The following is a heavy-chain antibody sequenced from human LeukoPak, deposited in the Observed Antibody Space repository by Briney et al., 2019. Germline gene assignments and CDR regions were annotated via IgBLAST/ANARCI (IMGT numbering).Heavy chain of an antibody. D-gene: IGHD3-9*01. CDR2: IYYSGST. Sequence: SQTLSLTCTVSGASVNRGDYYWSWIRQPPGKGLEWIGYIYYSGSTYYNPSLKSQVTISLDTSKNQFSLKLTSVTAADTAVYYCASLNYDILDFDYWGQGTLVPVSS. CDR1: GASVNRGDYY. CDR3: ASLNYDILDFDY. V-gene: IGHV4-30-4*01. J-gene: IGHJ4*02.